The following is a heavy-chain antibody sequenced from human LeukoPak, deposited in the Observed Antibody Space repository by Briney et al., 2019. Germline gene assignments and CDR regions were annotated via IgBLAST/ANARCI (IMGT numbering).Heavy chain of an antibody. CDR3: ARDYSSGWDGSPGGYYYYGMDV. Sequence: SETLSLTCAVYGGSFSGYYWSWIRQPPGKGLEWIGEINHSGSTNYNPSLKSRVTISVDTSKNQFSLKLSSVTAADTAVYYCARDYSSGWDGSPGGYYYYGMDVWGQGTTVTVSS. CDR1: GGSFSGYY. CDR2: INHSGST. V-gene: IGHV4-34*01. D-gene: IGHD6-19*01. J-gene: IGHJ6*02.